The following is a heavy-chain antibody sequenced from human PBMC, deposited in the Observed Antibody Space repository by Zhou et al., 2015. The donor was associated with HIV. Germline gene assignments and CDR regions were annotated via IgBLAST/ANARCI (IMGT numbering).Heavy chain of an antibody. Sequence: QVQLVQSGAEEKKPGASVKVSCKASGYTFTSYAMHWVRQAPGQRLEWMGWINAGNGNTKYSQKFQGRVTITRDTSASTAYMELSSLRSEDTAVYYCARDQVGSGWYTTGAFDIWGQGTMVTVSS. CDR3: ARDQVGSGWYTTGAFDI. CDR2: INAGNGNT. V-gene: IGHV1-3*05. D-gene: IGHD6-19*01. J-gene: IGHJ3*02. CDR1: GYTFTSYA.